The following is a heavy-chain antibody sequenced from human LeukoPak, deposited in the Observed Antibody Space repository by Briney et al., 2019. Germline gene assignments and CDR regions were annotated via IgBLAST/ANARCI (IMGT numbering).Heavy chain of an antibody. D-gene: IGHD2-2*01. Sequence: PGGSLRLSCAASGFTFSSYGMHWVRQAPGKGLEWVAFIRYDGSNKYYADSVKGRFTISRDNSKNTLYLQMNSLRAEDTAVYYCAKVIVVPAANWAFNIWGQGTMVTVSS. CDR3: AKVIVVPAANWAFNI. V-gene: IGHV3-30*02. CDR1: GFTFSSYG. J-gene: IGHJ3*02. CDR2: IRYDGSNK.